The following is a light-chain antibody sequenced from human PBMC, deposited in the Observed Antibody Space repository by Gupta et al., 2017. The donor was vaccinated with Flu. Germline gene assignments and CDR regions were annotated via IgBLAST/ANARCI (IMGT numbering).Light chain of an antibody. J-gene: IGLJ3*02. V-gene: IGLV3-21*02. CDR3: QVWDTASDHWL. CDR2: DDD. Sequence: LTQPPSVSVAPGQTASIACGGNNIGSETVHWYQQTPGQAPVLVLYDDDFRPSGIPERFSGSNSGNTATLTIRRVEAGDEADYYCQVWDTASDHWLFGAGTALTVV. CDR1: NIGSET.